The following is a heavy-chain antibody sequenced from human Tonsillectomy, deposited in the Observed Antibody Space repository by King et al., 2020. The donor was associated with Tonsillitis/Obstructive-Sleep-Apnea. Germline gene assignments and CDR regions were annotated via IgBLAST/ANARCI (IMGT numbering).Heavy chain of an antibody. D-gene: IGHD2-15*01. V-gene: IGHV3-7*01. CDR3: ARDLSVVVADIWYDVHDI. CDR2: IKEDGSEK. J-gene: IGHJ3*02. CDR1: GFTLNHYW. Sequence: VQLVESGGGLVKPGGSLRLSCVASGFTLNHYWMTWVRQAPGKGLEWVANIKEDGSEKNYVDSVKGRFTVSRDNARNSLYLQMNSLRAEDTAVYYCARDLSVVVADIWYDVHDIWGQGTMVTVSP.